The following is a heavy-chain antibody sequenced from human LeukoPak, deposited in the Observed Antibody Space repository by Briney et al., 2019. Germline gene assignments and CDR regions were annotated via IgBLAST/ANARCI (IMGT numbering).Heavy chain of an antibody. CDR3: AKGSSSWYGDAFDI. V-gene: IGHV3-23*01. J-gene: IGHJ3*02. Sequence: PGGSLRLSCAASGFSFSSYAMSWVRQAPGKGLEWVSTISGSGDSTYYADSVKGRFTISRDNSKSTLYLQTNSLRAEDTAVYYCAKGSSSWYGDAFDIWGQGTMVTVSS. CDR1: GFSFSSYA. CDR2: ISGSGDST. D-gene: IGHD6-13*01.